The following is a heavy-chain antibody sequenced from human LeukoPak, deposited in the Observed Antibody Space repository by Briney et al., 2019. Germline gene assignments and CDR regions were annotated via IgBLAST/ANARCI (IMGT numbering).Heavy chain of an antibody. D-gene: IGHD3-3*01. Sequence: SETLSLTCTVSGGSISSYYWSWIRQPPGKGLEWIGYIYYSGSTNYNPSLKSRVTISVDTSKNQFSLKLSSVNAADTAVYYCARVGGGNDFWSGYFNYGMDVWGQGTTVTVSS. CDR1: GGSISSYY. CDR2: IYYSGST. J-gene: IGHJ6*02. CDR3: ARVGGGNDFWSGYFNYGMDV. V-gene: IGHV4-59*01.